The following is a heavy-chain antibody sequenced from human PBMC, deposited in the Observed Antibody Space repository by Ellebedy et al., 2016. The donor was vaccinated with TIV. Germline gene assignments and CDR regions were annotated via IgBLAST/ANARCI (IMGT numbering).Heavy chain of an antibody. CDR1: GGSISTTGYY. Sequence: MPGGSLRLSCTVSGGSISTTGYYWGWIRQSPGKGLEWIGSVAYSGPTYYNPSLKSRVTISIDTSRMQFSLKLSSVTAADTAVYYCATARRDGYTYYYYGLDVWGQGTTVTVSS. CDR2: VAYSGPT. J-gene: IGHJ6*02. D-gene: IGHD5-24*01. V-gene: IGHV4-39*01. CDR3: ATARRDGYTYYYYGLDV.